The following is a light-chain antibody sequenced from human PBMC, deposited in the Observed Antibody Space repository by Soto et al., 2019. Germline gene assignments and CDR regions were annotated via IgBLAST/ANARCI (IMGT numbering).Light chain of an antibody. Sequence: DIQMTQSPSSLSASVGDRVTITCQASHDITSYLNWYQHKPGKAPKLLIYAASILEAGVPTRFSGSGSGTDFTFTISSLQPEDVATYYCQECDYLPFFGPGITVDLK. V-gene: IGKV1-33*01. CDR3: QECDYLPF. CDR2: AAS. CDR1: HDITSY. J-gene: IGKJ3*01.